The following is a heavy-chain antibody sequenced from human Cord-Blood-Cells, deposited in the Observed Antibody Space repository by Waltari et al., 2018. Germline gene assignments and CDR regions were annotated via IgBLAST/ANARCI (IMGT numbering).Heavy chain of an antibody. Sequence: EVQLVESGGGLVKPGGSLSLSCAASGFTFSSYSMNWVRQATGEGRECVSPMSSSSSYVYYADSVKGRFTISRDNAKNSLYLQMNSLRAEDTAVYYCATFVSSSFDIWGQGTMVTVSS. D-gene: IGHD6-6*01. CDR3: ATFVSSSFDI. CDR1: GFTFSSYS. V-gene: IGHV3-21*01. CDR2: MSSSSSYV. J-gene: IGHJ3*02.